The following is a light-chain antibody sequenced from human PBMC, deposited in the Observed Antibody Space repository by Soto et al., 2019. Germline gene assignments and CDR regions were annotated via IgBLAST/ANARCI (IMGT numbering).Light chain of an antibody. Sequence: QSALTQSRSVSGSPGQSVTISCTGASSDVVNYKYVSWYQQHPGKAPKLLIFDVNKRPSGVPDRFSGSKSGNTASLTISGLQAEDEADYYCSSYISSSTFVVFGGGTKLTVL. CDR1: SSDVVNYKY. V-gene: IGLV2-11*01. CDR3: SSYISSSTFVV. J-gene: IGLJ2*01. CDR2: DVN.